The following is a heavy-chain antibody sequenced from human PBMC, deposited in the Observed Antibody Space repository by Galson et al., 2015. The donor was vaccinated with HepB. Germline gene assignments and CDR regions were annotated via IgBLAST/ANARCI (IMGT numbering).Heavy chain of an antibody. V-gene: IGHV3-23*01. CDR2: ISGSGGST. CDR1: GFTFSSYA. Sequence: SLRLSCAASGFTFSSYAMSWVRQAPGKGLEWVSAISGSGGSTYYADSVKGRFTISRDNSKNTLYLQMNSLRAEDTAVYYCAKGTYGSGSYLDYWGQGTLVTVSS. CDR3: AKGTYGSGSYLDY. D-gene: IGHD3-10*01. J-gene: IGHJ4*02.